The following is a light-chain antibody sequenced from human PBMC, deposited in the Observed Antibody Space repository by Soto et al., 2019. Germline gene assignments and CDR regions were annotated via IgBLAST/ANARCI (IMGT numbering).Light chain of an antibody. Sequence: QSVLTQPPSVSGAPGQRVAISCTGSSSDIGAGYTVHWYQQLPGTAPKLLIYSNSNRPSGVPDRFSGSKSGTSAPLAITGLQAEDEADYYCQSYDGSLSARVFGGGTQLTVL. V-gene: IGLV1-40*01. CDR1: SSDIGAGYT. CDR3: QSYDGSLSARV. J-gene: IGLJ2*01. CDR2: SNS.